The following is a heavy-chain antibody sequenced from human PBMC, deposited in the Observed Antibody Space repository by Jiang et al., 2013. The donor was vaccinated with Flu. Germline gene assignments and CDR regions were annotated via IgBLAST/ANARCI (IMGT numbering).Heavy chain of an antibody. CDR3: ARDGGYGDYLEHRAFHI. V-gene: IGHV4-31*03. CDR1: GGSISSTTYY. D-gene: IGHD4-17*01. Sequence: SLTCSVSGGSISSTTYYWSWIRQHPDKGLEWLGYIYYSGNTYYNPSLKSRVTISVDTSKNHFSLKLDSVTAADTAVYYCARDGGYGDYLEHRAFHIWGQGTMVTVSS. CDR2: IYYSGNT. J-gene: IGHJ3*02.